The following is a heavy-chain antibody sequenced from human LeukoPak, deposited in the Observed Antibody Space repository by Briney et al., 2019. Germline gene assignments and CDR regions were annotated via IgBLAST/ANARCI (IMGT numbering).Heavy chain of an antibody. V-gene: IGHV3-30*03. CDR1: GXTFSSYG. D-gene: IGHD2-15*01. Sequence: GRSLRLSCAASGXTFSSYGMHWVRQAPGKGLEWVTLISYDGSNKYYADSVKGRFTISRDNSKNTLYLQMNSLRAGDTAVYYCARDCTGGTCYDAFDIWGQGTMVTVSS. J-gene: IGHJ3*02. CDR2: ISYDGSNK. CDR3: ARDCTGGTCYDAFDI.